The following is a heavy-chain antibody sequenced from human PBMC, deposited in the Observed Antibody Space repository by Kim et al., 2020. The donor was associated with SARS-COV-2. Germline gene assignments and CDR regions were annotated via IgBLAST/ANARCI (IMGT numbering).Heavy chain of an antibody. Sequence: APQFQGRVTITAEQSTSTAYMELSSLRSEDTAVYYCASYGSGIYYYGMDVWGQGTTVTVSS. CDR3: ASYGSGIYYYGMDV. J-gene: IGHJ6*02. D-gene: IGHD3-10*01. V-gene: IGHV1-69*01.